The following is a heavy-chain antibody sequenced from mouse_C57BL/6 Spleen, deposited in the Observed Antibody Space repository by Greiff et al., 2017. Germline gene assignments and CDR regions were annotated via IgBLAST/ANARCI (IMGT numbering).Heavy chain of an antibody. CDR3: ARAIITTVVATPYAMDY. Sequence: QVQLQQPGAELVKPGASVKLSCKASGYTFTSYWMHWVKQRPGQGLEWIGMIHPNSGSTNYNEKFKSKATLTVDKSSSTAYMQLSSLTSEDSAVYYCARAIITTVVATPYAMDYWGKGTSVTVSS. J-gene: IGHJ4*01. CDR2: IHPNSGST. D-gene: IGHD1-1*01. CDR1: GYTFTSYW. V-gene: IGHV1-64*01.